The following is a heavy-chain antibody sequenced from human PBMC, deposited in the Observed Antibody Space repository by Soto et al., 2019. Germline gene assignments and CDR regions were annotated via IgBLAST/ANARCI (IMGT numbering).Heavy chain of an antibody. V-gene: IGHV4-39*01. CDR3: ARQSGYSYGEFFDY. CDR2: FYYSGST. Sequence: PSETLSLTCTVSGGSISSSSYYWGWIRQPPGKGLEWIGTFYYSGSTYYNPSLKSRVTISVGTSKNQFSLKLSSVTAADTAAYYCARQSGYSYGEFFDYWGQGTLVTVSS. CDR1: GGSISSSSYY. J-gene: IGHJ4*02. D-gene: IGHD5-18*01.